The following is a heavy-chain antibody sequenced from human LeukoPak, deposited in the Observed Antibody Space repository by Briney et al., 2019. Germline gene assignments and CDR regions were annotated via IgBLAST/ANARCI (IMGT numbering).Heavy chain of an antibody. CDR2: IIPIFGTA. J-gene: IGHJ3*02. CDR3: ARAAPYSGNSNDAFDI. Sequence: GASVKVSCKASGGTFSSYAISWVRQAPGQGLEWMGGIIPIFGTANYAQKFQGRVTITTDESTSTAYMELSSLRAEDTAVYYCARAAPYSGNSNDAFDIWGQGTMVTVSS. CDR1: GGTFSSYA. D-gene: IGHD4-23*01. V-gene: IGHV1-69*05.